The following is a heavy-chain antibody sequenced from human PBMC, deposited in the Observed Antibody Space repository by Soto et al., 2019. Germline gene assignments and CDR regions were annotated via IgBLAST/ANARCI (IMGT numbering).Heavy chain of an antibody. D-gene: IGHD3-10*01. J-gene: IGHJ4*02. Sequence: EVLLVESGGGLAKPGESLRLSCEASGFTFRNVWMTWIRRAPGRGLEWVATIQKEADGGATDYGAPVAGRLTTTRYYSQQLLYLEWTSQKSQATPLYYSTPGKNRARGPLVPLPS. V-gene: IGHV3-15*01. CDR2: IQKEADGGAT. CDR1: GFTFRNVW. CDR3: TPGKN.